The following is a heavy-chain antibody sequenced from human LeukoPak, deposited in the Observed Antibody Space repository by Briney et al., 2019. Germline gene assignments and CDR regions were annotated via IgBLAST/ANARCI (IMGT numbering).Heavy chain of an antibody. CDR3: ARYCGGDCCGMDV. J-gene: IGHJ6*02. CDR1: EFTFSSYW. V-gene: IGHV3-7*01. CDR2: IKQDGSEK. Sequence: GGSLRLSCTASEFTFSSYWMSWVRQAPGKGLEWVANIKQDGSEKDYVDSVKGRFTISRDNAKNSLYLQMNNLRAEDTAVYYCARYCGGDCCGMDVWGQGTTVTVSS. D-gene: IGHD2-21*01.